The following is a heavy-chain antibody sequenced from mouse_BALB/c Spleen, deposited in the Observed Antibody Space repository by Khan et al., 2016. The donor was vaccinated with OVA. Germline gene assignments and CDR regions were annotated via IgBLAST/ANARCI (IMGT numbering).Heavy chain of an antibody. CDR2: ISDLAYTI. D-gene: IGHD2-14*01. CDR1: GFTFSDYG. J-gene: IGHJ3*01. Sequence: EVELVESGGGLVQPGGSRKLSCAASGFTFSDYGMAWVRQAPGKGLEWVAFISDLAYTIYYADTVTGRFTITRENAKTILYMRMSSLRYEETAVYDGVSEGGTTPFAYWGQGTMVTVSA. CDR3: VSEGGTTPFAY. V-gene: IGHV5-15*02.